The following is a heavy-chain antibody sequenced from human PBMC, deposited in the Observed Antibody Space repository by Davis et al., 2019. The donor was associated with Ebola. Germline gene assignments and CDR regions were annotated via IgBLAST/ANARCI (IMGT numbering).Heavy chain of an antibody. CDR2: INTGNGNT. J-gene: IGHJ4*02. Sequence: AASVKVSCKASGYSFTNYTLHWVRQAPGQRLEWMGWINTGNGNTEYSQKFQGRVTITRDTSASTAYMELSSLRSEDTAVYYCARDSGGTFYIYFDYWGQGTLVTVSS. V-gene: IGHV1-3*04. D-gene: IGHD3-10*01. CDR1: GYSFTNYT. CDR3: ARDSGGTFYIYFDY.